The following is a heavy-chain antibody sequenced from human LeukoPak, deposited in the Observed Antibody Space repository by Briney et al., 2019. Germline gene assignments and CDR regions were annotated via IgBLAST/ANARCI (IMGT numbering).Heavy chain of an antibody. CDR1: GGTFSSYG. CDR3: ARDKVGCSGGTCYSGLFDY. D-gene: IGHD2-15*01. CDR2: IIPIFDKT. Sequence: SVKVSCKASGGTFSSYGISWVRQAPGQGLEWMGGIIPIFDKTNYARKFQGRVTITADESTSTAYMELSSLRSEDTAVYYCARDKVGCSGGTCYSGLFDYWGQGTLVTVSS. J-gene: IGHJ4*02. V-gene: IGHV1-69*01.